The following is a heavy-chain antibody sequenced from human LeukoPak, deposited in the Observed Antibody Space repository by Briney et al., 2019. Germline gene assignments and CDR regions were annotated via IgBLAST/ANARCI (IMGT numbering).Heavy chain of an antibody. J-gene: IGHJ5*02. D-gene: IGHD2-15*01. CDR1: GYSISSGYY. CDR2: NYHSGST. CDR3: ARVLSELLEYNWFDP. V-gene: IGHV4-38-2*02. Sequence: SETLSLTCTVSGYSISSGYYWGWIRQPPGKGLKWIGSNYHSGSTYYNPSLKSRVTISVDTSKNQFSLKLSSVIAADTAVYYCARVLSELLEYNWFDPWGQGTLVTVSS.